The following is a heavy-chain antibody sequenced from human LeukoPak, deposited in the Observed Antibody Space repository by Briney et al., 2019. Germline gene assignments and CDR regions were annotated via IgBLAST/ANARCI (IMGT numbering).Heavy chain of an antibody. J-gene: IGHJ3*02. V-gene: IGHV1-69*05. D-gene: IGHD1-26*01. CDR1: GGTFSSYA. CDR2: IIPILGTA. CDR3: ARVEWELQAAFDI. Sequence: SVKVSCKASGGTFSSYAISWVRQAPGQGLEWMGGIIPILGTANYAQKFQGRIAITTDESTSTAYMELNSLRSEDTAVYYCARVEWELQAAFDIWGQGTMVTVSS.